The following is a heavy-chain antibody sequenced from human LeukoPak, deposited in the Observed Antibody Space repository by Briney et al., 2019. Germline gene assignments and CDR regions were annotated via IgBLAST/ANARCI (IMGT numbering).Heavy chain of an antibody. CDR1: GVSISSYS. Sequence: SETLSLTCAVSGVSISSYSRSWIRQPPGKGLEWVGYICYSGGTNYNPSLTSPVTISVAPSKNQFSLKVSSVTAADTAVYYCARGVAGSGSTPKYWGQGTLVTVSS. CDR2: ICYSGGT. D-gene: IGHD1-26*01. V-gene: IGHV4-59*01. J-gene: IGHJ4*02. CDR3: ARGVAGSGSTPKY.